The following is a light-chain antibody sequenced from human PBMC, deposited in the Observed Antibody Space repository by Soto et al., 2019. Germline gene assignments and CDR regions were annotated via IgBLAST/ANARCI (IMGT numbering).Light chain of an antibody. CDR2: SAS. J-gene: IGKJ1*01. V-gene: IGKV1-5*01. Sequence: DIQMNQSPSTLPASVVDRVTIPCRASQSISSWLAWYQQKPGTAPRLLIYSASSVKTGVPPRFSGSGSGRDFTLTISSLRPEDIATYFCQQSYTSPPWTFGQGTKVDIK. CDR3: QQSYTSPPWT. CDR1: QSISSW.